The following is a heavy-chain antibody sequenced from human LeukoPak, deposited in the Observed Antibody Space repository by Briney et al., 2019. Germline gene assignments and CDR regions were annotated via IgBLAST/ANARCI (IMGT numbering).Heavy chain of an antibody. Sequence: SETLSLTCAVCGGSFSGYYWSWIRQPPGKGLEWIGEINHSGSTNYNPSLKSRVTISVDTSKNQFSLKLSSVTAADTAVYYCARGQKDFWSGYPPIYWGQGTMVTVSS. CDR2: INHSGST. J-gene: IGHJ4*02. D-gene: IGHD3-3*01. V-gene: IGHV4-34*01. CDR3: ARGQKDFWSGYPPIY. CDR1: GGSFSGYY.